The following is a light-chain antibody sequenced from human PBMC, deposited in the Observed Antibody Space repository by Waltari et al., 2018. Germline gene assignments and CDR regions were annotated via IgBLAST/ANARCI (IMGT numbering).Light chain of an antibody. CDR3: YSFAGYTTFYV. CDR2: DVS. CDR1: SSDVGAYKY. Sequence: QSALTQPASVSGSPGQSIAISCPGTSSDVGAYKYVSWYQQHPGKAPKVIIYDVSKRPSGISSRFSGSKSDNTASLTISGLQAEDEADYFCYSFAGYTTFYVFGSGTKVTVL. V-gene: IGLV2-23*02. J-gene: IGLJ1*01.